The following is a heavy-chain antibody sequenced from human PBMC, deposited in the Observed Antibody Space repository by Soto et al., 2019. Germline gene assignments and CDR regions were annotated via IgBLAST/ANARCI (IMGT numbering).Heavy chain of an antibody. V-gene: IGHV4-38-2*02. Sequence: SETLSLTFAVSGYCISSGYYWCWIRQPPGEGLEWIGVRYHSGSTYDNASLKSRVAISLDTSKNQFSLKLSSVTAADTAVYHSARDGGIAARPEGYYYYGMDVWGQGTTVPVSS. J-gene: IGHJ6*02. CDR2: RYHSGST. D-gene: IGHD6-6*01. CDR1: GYCISSGYY. CDR3: ARDGGIAARPEGYYYYGMDV.